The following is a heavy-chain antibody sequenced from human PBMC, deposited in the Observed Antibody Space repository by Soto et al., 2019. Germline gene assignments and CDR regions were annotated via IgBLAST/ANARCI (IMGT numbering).Heavy chain of an antibody. J-gene: IGHJ4*02. CDR1: GFTFSTYA. D-gene: IGHD3-22*01. V-gene: IGHV3-23*01. Sequence: GGSLRLSCAASGFTFSTYAMGWVRQAPGKGLEWVSGISGRDGTTYYADSVKGRFTISRDKSKNPLYLQMNSLRAEDTAVYDCATRPETRGYVSSLYYFDYWGQGTLVTVSS. CDR3: ATRPETRGYVSSLYYFDY. CDR2: ISGRDGTT.